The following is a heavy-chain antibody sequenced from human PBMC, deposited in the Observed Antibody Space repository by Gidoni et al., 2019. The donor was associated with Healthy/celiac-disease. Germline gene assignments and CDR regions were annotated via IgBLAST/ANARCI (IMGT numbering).Heavy chain of an antibody. CDR3: ARKNYYDSSGFFDY. V-gene: IGHV4-61*02. CDR1: GGSISRGSYY. CDR2: IYTSGST. Sequence: QVQLQESGPGLVKPSQTLSLTCTVSGGSISRGSYYWSWIRQPAGKGLEWIGRIYTSGSTNYNPSLKSRVTISVDTSKNQFSLKLSSVTAAGTAVYYCARKNYYDSSGFFDYWGQGTLVTVSS. D-gene: IGHD3-22*01. J-gene: IGHJ4*02.